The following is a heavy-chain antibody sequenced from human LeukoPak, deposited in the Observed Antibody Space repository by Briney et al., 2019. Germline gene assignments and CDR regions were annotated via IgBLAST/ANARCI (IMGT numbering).Heavy chain of an antibody. CDR2: IYYSGST. Sequence: SETLSLTCTVSGGSISSSSYYWGWIRQPPGKGLEWIRSIYYSGSTYYNPSLKSRVTISVDTSKNQFSLKLSSVTAADTAVYYCARRMVRGGAFDPWGQGTLVTVSS. CDR1: GGSISSSSYY. V-gene: IGHV4-39*01. J-gene: IGHJ5*02. D-gene: IGHD3-10*01. CDR3: ARRMVRGGAFDP.